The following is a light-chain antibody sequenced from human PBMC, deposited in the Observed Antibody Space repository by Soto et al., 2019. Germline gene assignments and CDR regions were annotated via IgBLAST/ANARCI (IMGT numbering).Light chain of an antibody. Sequence: EIVMTQSPATLSVSLGERATLSCRASQSVGSSLAWYQQKSGQAPRLLIYSASTRATGIPARLSGSGSGTEFTLTISSLQSEDSAVYYCQQYNDRPLTCGHGTRLEIK. CDR1: QSVGSS. J-gene: IGKJ5*01. CDR3: QQYNDRPLT. V-gene: IGKV3-15*01. CDR2: SAS.